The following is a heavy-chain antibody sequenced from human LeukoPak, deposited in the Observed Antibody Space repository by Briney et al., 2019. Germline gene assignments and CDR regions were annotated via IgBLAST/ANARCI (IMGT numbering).Heavy chain of an antibody. CDR2: ISSSSSTI. D-gene: IGHD3-10*01. Sequence: PGGSLRLSCAASGFTFSSYAMHWVRQAPGKGLEWVSYISSSSSTIYYADSVKGRFTISRDNAKNSLYLQMNSLRAEDTAVYYCARDIHTAYYYGSGSYYYYYMDVWGKGTTVTVSS. CDR3: ARDIHTAYYYGSGSYYYYYMDV. V-gene: IGHV3-48*01. J-gene: IGHJ6*03. CDR1: GFTFSSYA.